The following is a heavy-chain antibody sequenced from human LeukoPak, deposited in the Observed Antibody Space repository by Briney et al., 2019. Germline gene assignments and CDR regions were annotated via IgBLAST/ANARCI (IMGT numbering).Heavy chain of an antibody. CDR2: IYPGESDT. CDR1: GYSFTSYW. D-gene: IGHD5-18*01. CDR3: ASFGTPAMAPFDY. J-gene: IGHJ4*02. Sequence: GEPLKISCKGSGYSFTSYWIGWVRQMPGKSLEWMGIIYPGESDTRYSPSFQGQVTISADKSISTAYLQWSSLKASDTAMYYCASFGTPAMAPFDYWGQGTLVTVSS. V-gene: IGHV5-51*01.